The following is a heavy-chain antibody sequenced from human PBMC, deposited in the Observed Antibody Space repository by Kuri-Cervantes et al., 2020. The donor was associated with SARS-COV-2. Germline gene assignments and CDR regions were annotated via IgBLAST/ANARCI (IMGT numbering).Heavy chain of an antibody. J-gene: IGHJ3*02. CDR3: AKSKGRENGWVYSSDLDAFDI. CDR2: NNSDGSST. Sequence: GESLKISCAASGFTFSSYWMHWVRQAPGKGLVWVSRNNSDGSSTSYADSVKGRFTISRDNSKNTLYLQMNSLRAEDTAVYYCAKSKGRENGWVYSSDLDAFDIWGQGTMVTVSS. CDR1: GFTFSSYW. D-gene: IGHD3-22*01. V-gene: IGHV3-74*01.